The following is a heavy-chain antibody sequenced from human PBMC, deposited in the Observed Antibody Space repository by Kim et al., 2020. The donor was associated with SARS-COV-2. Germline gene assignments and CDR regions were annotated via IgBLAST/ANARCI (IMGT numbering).Heavy chain of an antibody. Sequence: GGSLRLSCAASGFTFSSYTMTWVRQAPGKGLEWISTISGSGTRTYYADSVKGRFTISRDNSKNTLFLQMTSLRAEDTAVFYCAADPPPLMHSGGWSPDFDYWGQGTLVTVSS. CDR3: AADPPPLMHSGGWSPDFDY. J-gene: IGHJ4*02. D-gene: IGHD6-19*01. CDR1: GFTFSSYT. CDR2: ISGSGTRT. V-gene: IGHV3-23*01.